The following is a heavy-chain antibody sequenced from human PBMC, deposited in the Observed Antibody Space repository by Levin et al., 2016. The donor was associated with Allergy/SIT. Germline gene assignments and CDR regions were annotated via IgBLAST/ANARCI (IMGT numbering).Heavy chain of an antibody. D-gene: IGHD6-13*01. CDR2: ISSNGGST. Sequence: APGKGLEYVSAISSNGGSTYYADSVKGRFTISRDNSKNTLYLQMSSLRAEDTAVYYCVKIKRGGQQLVRGAFDYWGQGTLVTVSS. V-gene: IGHV3-64D*06. CDR3: VKIKRGGQQLVRGAFDY. J-gene: IGHJ4*02.